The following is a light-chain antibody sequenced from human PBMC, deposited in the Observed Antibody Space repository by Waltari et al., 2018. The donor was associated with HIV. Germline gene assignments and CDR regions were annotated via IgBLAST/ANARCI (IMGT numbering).Light chain of an antibody. V-gene: IGLV2-8*01. CDR2: EVT. J-gene: IGLJ3*02. CDR1: SSDVGGYNY. Sequence: QSALTQPPSASGSPGQSVTISCTGTSSDVGGYNYVSWYQQYPGKAPKLMIYEVTKRPSGVPDRFFGSKSGNTASLTVSGLQAEDEADYYCTSYAGSNNLVFGGGTKLTVL. CDR3: TSYAGSNNLV.